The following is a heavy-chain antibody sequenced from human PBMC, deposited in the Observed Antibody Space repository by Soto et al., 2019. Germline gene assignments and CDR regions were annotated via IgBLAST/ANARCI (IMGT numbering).Heavy chain of an antibody. CDR2: IIPIFGTA. J-gene: IGHJ4*02. Sequence: SVKVSCKASGGTFSSYTISWVRQAPGQGLEWMGGIIPIFGTANYAQKFQGRVTITADESTSTAYMELSSLRSEDTAVYYCAREDDSSGAFDYWGQGTLVTVSS. CDR3: AREDDSSGAFDY. D-gene: IGHD3-22*01. V-gene: IGHV1-69*13. CDR1: GGTFSSYT.